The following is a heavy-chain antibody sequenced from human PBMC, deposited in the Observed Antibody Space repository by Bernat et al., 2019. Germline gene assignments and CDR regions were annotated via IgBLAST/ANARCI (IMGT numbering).Heavy chain of an antibody. CDR1: GGSMSSGSYY. CDR2: IYTSGST. D-gene: IGHD2-15*01. J-gene: IGHJ4*02. CDR3: AREGYCSGGSCYDPPYFDY. Sequence: QVQLQESGPGLVKPSQTLSLTCTVSGGSMSSGSYYWSWIRQPAGKGLEWIGRIYTSGSTNYNPSLKSRVTISVDTPKNQFSLKLSSVTAADTAVYYCAREGYCSGGSCYDPPYFDYWGQGTLVTVSS. V-gene: IGHV4-61*02.